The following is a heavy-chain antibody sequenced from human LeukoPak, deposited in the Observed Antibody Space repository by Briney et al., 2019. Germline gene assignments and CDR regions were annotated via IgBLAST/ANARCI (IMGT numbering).Heavy chain of an antibody. D-gene: IGHD5-24*01. CDR2: IYSGGST. V-gene: IGHV3-66*01. CDR1: GFTVSSNY. CDR3: ARERRDGYNYAVFDY. J-gene: IGHJ4*02. Sequence: GGSLRLSCAASGFTVSSNYMSWVRPAPWKGLEWVSVIYSGGSTYYADSVKGRFTISRDNSKNTLYLQMNSLRAEDTAVYYCARERRDGYNYAVFDYWGQGTLVTVSS.